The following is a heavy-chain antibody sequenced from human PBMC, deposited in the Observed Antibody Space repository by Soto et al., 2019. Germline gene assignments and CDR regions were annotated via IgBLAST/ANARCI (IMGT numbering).Heavy chain of an antibody. D-gene: IGHD3-3*01. Sequence: QVHLQQWGAGLLKPSETLSLTCAVYGGPVNGYYWNWIRQPPGKGLEWIGEITHTGGTHYNPSLKSRVTMSVDTSKNQFSLRLSSVTAADTAIYYCATRITVFGLLIPPFDPWGQGTQVTVSS. V-gene: IGHV4-34*02. CDR1: GGPVNGYY. CDR3: ATRITVFGLLIPPFDP. CDR2: ITHTGGT. J-gene: IGHJ5*02.